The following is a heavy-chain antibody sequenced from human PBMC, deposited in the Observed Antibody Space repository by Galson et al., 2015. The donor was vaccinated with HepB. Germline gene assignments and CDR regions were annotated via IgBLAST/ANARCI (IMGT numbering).Heavy chain of an antibody. CDR1: GFTFSIYS. CDR3: ARGLSYDFGAFDY. Sequence: SLRLSCAASGFTFSIYSMNWVRQAPGKGLEWVSSISSSSSYMYYADSVKGRFTISRDNAKTSLYLQMNSLRAEDTAVYYCARGLSYDFGAFDYWGQGALVTVSS. V-gene: IGHV3-21*01. J-gene: IGHJ4*02. CDR2: ISSSSSYM. D-gene: IGHD3-3*01.